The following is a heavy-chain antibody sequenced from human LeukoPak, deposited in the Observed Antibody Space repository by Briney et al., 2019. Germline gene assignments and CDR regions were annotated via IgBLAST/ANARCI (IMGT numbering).Heavy chain of an antibody. V-gene: IGHV4-61*02. J-gene: IGHJ6*03. CDR3: ARGDRSDSPYHYYYMDV. D-gene: IGHD3-22*01. CDR1: GGSISSGSYY. Sequence: SETLSLTCTVSGGSISSGSYYWSWIRQPAGKGLEWIGRIYTSGSTNYNPSLKSRVTISVDTSKNQFSLKLSSVTAADTAVYYCARGDRSDSPYHYYYMDVWGKGTTVTVSS. CDR2: IYTSGST.